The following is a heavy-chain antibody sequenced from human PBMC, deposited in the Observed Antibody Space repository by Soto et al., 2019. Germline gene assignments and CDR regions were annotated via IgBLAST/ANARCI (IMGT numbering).Heavy chain of an antibody. D-gene: IGHD1-1*01. V-gene: IGHV5-51*01. CDR2: IYPYDSDT. J-gene: IGHJ5*02. CDR1: GYSFTSYW. CDR3: ARHTHVAHFRTGQRYTWFDP. Sequence: PGESLKISCEASGYSFTSYWIGWVRQMPGKGLEWMGIIYPYDSDTRYSPSFQGQVVISADKSISTAYLQWRSLKASDTAMYYCARHTHVAHFRTGQRYTWFDPWGQGTMVTVSS.